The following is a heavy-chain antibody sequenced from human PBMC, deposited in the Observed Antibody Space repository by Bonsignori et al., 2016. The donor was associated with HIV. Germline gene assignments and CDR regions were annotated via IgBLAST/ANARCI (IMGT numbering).Heavy chain of an antibody. V-gene: IGHV4-34*01. CDR3: ARGPMVRGLRVGAYYYSYMDV. J-gene: IGHJ6*03. CDR2: HTYWKY. CDR1: GGSFSGYY. Sequence: QVQLQEWGAGLLRPAETLSLTCAVYGGSFSGYYWVWVRQPPGKGLEWDWGKHTYWKYHLQPVPQESSQHFSGHVQEPVSLRLTSVTAADAGVYFCARGPMVRGLRVGAYYYSYMDVWGKGTTVTVSS. D-gene: IGHD3-10*01.